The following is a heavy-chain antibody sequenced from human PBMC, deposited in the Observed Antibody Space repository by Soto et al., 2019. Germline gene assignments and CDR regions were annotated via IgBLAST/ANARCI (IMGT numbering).Heavy chain of an antibody. Sequence: SVKLSCKASGGSFTSYIFTWVRQATGQGLEWMGRIIPIQGTANYALKFQDRVTITADKSTNTAYMELRSLRPEDTALYYCAKSLVFVEKAYMDVWRKGTTVTVT. CDR1: GGSFTSYI. CDR3: AKSLVFVEKAYMDV. CDR2: IIPIQGTA. J-gene: IGHJ6*03. V-gene: IGHV1-69*08. D-gene: IGHD2-21*01.